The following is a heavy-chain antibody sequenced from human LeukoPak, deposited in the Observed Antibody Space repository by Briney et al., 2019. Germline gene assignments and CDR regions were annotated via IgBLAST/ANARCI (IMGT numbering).Heavy chain of an antibody. CDR2: INPSGGST. Sequence: EASVKVSCKASGYTFTSYCMHWVRQAPGQGREWMGIINPSGGSTSYAQKFQGRVTMTRDMSTSTDYMELSSLRSEDTAVYYCARDNSVEDTAWWFDPWGQGTLVTVSS. V-gene: IGHV1-46*01. CDR3: ARDNSVEDTAWWFDP. D-gene: IGHD4-23*01. J-gene: IGHJ5*02. CDR1: GYTFTSYC.